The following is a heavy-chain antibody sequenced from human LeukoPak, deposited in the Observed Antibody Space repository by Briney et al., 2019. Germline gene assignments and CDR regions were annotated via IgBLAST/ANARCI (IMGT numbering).Heavy chain of an antibody. D-gene: IGHD4-17*01. CDR1: GFTFSSYS. Sequence: GGSLRLSCAASGFTFSSYSMNWVRQAPGKGLDWFSSISSSSSYIYYADSVKGRFTISRDNAKNSLYLQMNSLRAEDTAVYYCARVPRYGDYYFDYWGQGTLVTVSS. J-gene: IGHJ4*02. CDR3: ARVPRYGDYYFDY. CDR2: ISSSSSYI. V-gene: IGHV3-21*01.